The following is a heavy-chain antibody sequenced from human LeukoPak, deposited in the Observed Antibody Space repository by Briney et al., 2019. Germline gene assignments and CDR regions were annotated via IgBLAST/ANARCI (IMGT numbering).Heavy chain of an antibody. J-gene: IGHJ2*01. CDR1: GFTFSNYA. Sequence: GESLRLSCAASGFTFSNYAMSWVRQAPGKGLEWVSAISGRDGSTHLADSVKGRFTISRDNSKDTLYLQMNSLRVEDTALYYCARDSSGYQGFDLWGRGTLVTVSS. V-gene: IGHV3-23*01. D-gene: IGHD3-22*01. CDR2: ISGRDGST. CDR3: ARDSSGYQGFDL.